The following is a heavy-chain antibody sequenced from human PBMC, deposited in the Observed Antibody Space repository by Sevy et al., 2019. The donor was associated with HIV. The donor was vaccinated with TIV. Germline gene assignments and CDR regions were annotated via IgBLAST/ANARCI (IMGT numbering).Heavy chain of an antibody. CDR1: GYTFTSHD. CDR3: ARCRHDKSKYYEGPAAFDI. CDR2: MNTDSGHT. Sequence: ASVKVSCKTSGYTFTSHDISWVRQATGQGLEWMGWMNTDSGHTTFTQKFQGRVSITRDTSTGTANMEMRSLRSEDTAEYYCARCRHDKSKYYEGPAAFDIWGQGTVVTVSS. J-gene: IGHJ3*02. V-gene: IGHV1-8*03. D-gene: IGHD3-3*01.